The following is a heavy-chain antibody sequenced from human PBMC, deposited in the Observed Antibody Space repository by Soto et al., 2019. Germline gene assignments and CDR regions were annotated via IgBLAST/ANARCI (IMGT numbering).Heavy chain of an antibody. CDR1: GFTFSSYA. Sequence: QVQLVESGGGVVQPGRSLRLSCAASGFTFSSYAMHWVRQAPGKGLEWVAVISYDGSNKYYADSVKGRFTISRDNSKNTLYLQMNSLRAEDTAVYYCARCDYGDYNSPYYYGMDVWGQGTTVTVSS. CDR3: ARCDYGDYNSPYYYGMDV. J-gene: IGHJ6*02. D-gene: IGHD4-17*01. V-gene: IGHV3-30-3*01. CDR2: ISYDGSNK.